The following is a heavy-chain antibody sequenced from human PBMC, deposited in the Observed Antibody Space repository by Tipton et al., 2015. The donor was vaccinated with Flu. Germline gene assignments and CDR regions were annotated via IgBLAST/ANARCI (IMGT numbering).Heavy chain of an antibody. J-gene: IGHJ3*02. V-gene: IGHV1-18*01. CDR1: GYTFTSDG. Sequence: QLVQSGAEVKKPGASVKVSCKASGYTFTSDGISWLRQAPGQGLEWMGWISAFNGHTKYAQKFQGRVTMTTDTSTSTAYMDLRNLRSDDTAVYYCARDGRYYYDSYAYYPQLVDIWGQGTMVTVSS. CDR3: ARDGRYYYDSYAYYPQLVDI. CDR2: ISAFNGHT. D-gene: IGHD3-22*01.